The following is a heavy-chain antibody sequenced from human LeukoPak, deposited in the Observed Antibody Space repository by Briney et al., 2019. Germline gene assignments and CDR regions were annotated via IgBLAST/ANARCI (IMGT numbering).Heavy chain of an antibody. CDR2: ISAYNGNT. J-gene: IGHJ4*02. CDR1: GYTFTSYG. CDR3: ARGGVVTAIQVAFDY. V-gene: IGHV1-18*01. Sequence: ATVKVSCKASGYTFTSYGISWVRQAPGQGLERMGWISAYNGNTNYAQKLQGRVTMTTDTSTSTAYMELRSLRSDDTAVYYCARGGVVTAIQVAFDYWGQGTLVTVSS. D-gene: IGHD2-21*02.